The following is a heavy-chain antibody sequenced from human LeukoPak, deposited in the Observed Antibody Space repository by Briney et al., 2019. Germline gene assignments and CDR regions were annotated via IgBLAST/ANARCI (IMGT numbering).Heavy chain of an antibody. J-gene: IGHJ4*02. Sequence: SETLSLTCTVSGGSISSSSYYWGWIRQPPGKGLEWIGSMYYSGSTYNNPSLKSRVTISVDTSKNQFSLKLNSVTAADTAVYYCARGSRELYYFDYWGQGTLVTVSS. CDR2: MYYSGST. CDR1: GGSISSSSYY. CDR3: ARGSRELYYFDY. D-gene: IGHD1-7*01. V-gene: IGHV4-39*07.